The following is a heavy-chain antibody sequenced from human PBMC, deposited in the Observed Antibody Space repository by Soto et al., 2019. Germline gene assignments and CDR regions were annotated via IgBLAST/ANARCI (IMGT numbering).Heavy chain of an antibody. CDR1: GFTFSSYG. D-gene: IGHD1-26*01. Sequence: GGSLRLSCAASGFTFSSYGMHWVRQAPGKGLQWVSSISGTVGNTYYAESVKGRFTISRDTSKNTVYLQMNSLRAEDTAIYYCAKGTMGAPFYYFDYWGQGTLVTVSS. V-gene: IGHV3-23*01. CDR2: ISGTVGNT. J-gene: IGHJ4*02. CDR3: AKGTMGAPFYYFDY.